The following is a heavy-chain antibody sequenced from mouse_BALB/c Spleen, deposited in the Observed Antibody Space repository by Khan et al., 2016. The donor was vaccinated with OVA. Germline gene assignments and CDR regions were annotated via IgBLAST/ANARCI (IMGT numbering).Heavy chain of an antibody. CDR3: ARAIMAN. V-gene: IGHV3-2*02. J-gene: IGHJ2*01. Sequence: EVQLQQSGPGLVKPSQSLSLTCTVTGYSITSDYAWNWIRQFPGNQLEWMGYISYSGSTSYNPSLKSRISLTRDTSKNQFFLQLNSVTTEDTATYYCARAIMANWGQGTTLTVSS. CDR2: ISYSGST. CDR1: GYSITSDYA.